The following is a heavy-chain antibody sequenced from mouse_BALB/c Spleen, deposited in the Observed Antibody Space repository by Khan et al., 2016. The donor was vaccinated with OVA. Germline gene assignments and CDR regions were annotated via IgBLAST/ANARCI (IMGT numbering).Heavy chain of an antibody. D-gene: IGHD2-3*01. V-gene: IGHV3-2*02. Sequence: EVQLVESGPGLVKPSQSLSLTCTVTGYSITSDYAWNWIRQFPGNTLEWMGYISYSGSTNYNPALKSRISITRDTSKNQFFLQLNSVTTEDTATYYCARDGSRYNYAMDYWGQGTSVTVSS. CDR2: ISYSGST. J-gene: IGHJ4*01. CDR1: GYSITSDYA. CDR3: ARDGSRYNYAMDY.